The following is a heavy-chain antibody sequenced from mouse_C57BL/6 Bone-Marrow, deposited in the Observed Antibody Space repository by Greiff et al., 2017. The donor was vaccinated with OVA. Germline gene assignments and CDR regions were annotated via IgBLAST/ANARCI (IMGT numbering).Heavy chain of an antibody. CDR2: INPSSGYT. D-gene: IGHD1-1*02. Sequence: QVQLQQSGAELARPGASVKMSCKASGYTFTSYTMHWVKQRPGQGLEWIGYINPSSGYTKYNQKFKDKATLTADKSSRTAYMQLSSLTSEDSAVYYCARRGKNGLDYWGQGTTLTVSS. V-gene: IGHV1-4*01. J-gene: IGHJ2*01. CDR3: ARRGKNGLDY. CDR1: GYTFTSYT.